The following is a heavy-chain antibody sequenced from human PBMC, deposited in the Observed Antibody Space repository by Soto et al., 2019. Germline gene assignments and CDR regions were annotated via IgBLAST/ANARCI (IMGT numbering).Heavy chain of an antibody. CDR2: ISDSADGT. CDR1: GFTFSSYG. Sequence: GGSLRLSCAASGFTFSSYGMSWVRQAPGKGLEWVSSISDSADGTYYDDSVKGRFTISRDNSMNTLYLHMNCLRAEDAAVYYCAKGNGVTMFRGVIITSPYYYMDVWGKGTTVTVSS. CDR3: AKGNGVTMFRGVIITSPYYYMDV. V-gene: IGHV3-23*01. J-gene: IGHJ6*03. D-gene: IGHD3-10*01.